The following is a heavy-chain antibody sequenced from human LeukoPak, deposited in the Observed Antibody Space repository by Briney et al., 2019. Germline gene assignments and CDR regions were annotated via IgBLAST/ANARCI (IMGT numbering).Heavy chain of an antibody. CDR3: AREGYDSSGYYYSYYYYYMDV. D-gene: IGHD3-22*01. CDR1: GFTFSDHY. Sequence: QTGGSLRLSCAASGFTFSDHYMDWVRQAPGKGLEWVGRTRNKANSYTTEYAASVKGRFTISRDDSKNSLYLQMNSLKTEDTAVYYCAREGYDSSGYYYSYYYYYMDVWGKGTTVTVSS. J-gene: IGHJ6*03. V-gene: IGHV3-72*01. CDR2: TRNKANSYTT.